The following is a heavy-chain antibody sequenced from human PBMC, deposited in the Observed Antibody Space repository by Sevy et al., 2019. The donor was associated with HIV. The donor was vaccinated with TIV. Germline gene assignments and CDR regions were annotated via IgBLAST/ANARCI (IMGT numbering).Heavy chain of an antibody. J-gene: IGHJ1*01. V-gene: IGHV3-23*01. Sequence: GESLKISCAASGFTFNSYAMSWVRQAPGKGLEWVSSITGSGGTTYFADSVKGRFTISRDNSKNTLYLQMNSLRAEDTAPYYCAKDGVYGGNFEHFQHWGQGTLVTVSS. CDR1: GFTFNSYA. CDR3: AKDGVYGGNFEHFQH. D-gene: IGHD4-17*01. CDR2: ITGSGGTT.